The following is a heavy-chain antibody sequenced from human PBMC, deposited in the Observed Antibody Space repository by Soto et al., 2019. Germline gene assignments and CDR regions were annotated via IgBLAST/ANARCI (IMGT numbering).Heavy chain of an antibody. CDR3: ARTRNWGSYDPPWFDP. V-gene: IGHV4-31*03. J-gene: IGHJ5*02. Sequence: SETLSLTCTVSGGSISSGGYYWSWIRQHPGKGLEWIGYIYYSGSTYYNPSLKSRVTISVDTSKNQFSLKLSSVTAADTAVYYCARTRNWGSYDPPWFDPWGQGTLVTVSS. CDR1: GGSISSGGYY. D-gene: IGHD3-16*01. CDR2: IYYSGST.